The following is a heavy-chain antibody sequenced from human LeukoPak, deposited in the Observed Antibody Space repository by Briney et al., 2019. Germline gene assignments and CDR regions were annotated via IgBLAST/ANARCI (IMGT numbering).Heavy chain of an antibody. CDR3: ASLVGAQGY. V-gene: IGHV3-64*01. CDR2: ISSNGGST. Sequence: SGGSLRLSCAASGFTFSSYAMHWVRQAPGKGLEYVSAISSNGGSTYYANSVKGRFTISRDNSKNTLYLQMGSLRAEDMAVYYCASLVGAQGYWGQGTPVTVSS. J-gene: IGHJ4*02. D-gene: IGHD1-26*01. CDR1: GFTFSSYA.